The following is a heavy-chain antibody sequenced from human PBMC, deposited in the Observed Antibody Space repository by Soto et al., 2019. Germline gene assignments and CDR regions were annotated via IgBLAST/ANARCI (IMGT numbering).Heavy chain of an antibody. CDR2: ISAYNGNT. D-gene: IGHD3-10*01. J-gene: IGHJ6*02. CDR1: GYTFTSYG. Sequence: ASVKVSCKASGYTFTSYGISWVRQAPGQGLEWMGWISAYNGNTNYAQKLQGRVTMTTDTSTSTAYMELRSLRSDDTAVYYCARDSGVLLWFGELLGHYYGMDVWGQGTTVTVSS. V-gene: IGHV1-18*04. CDR3: ARDSGVLLWFGELLGHYYGMDV.